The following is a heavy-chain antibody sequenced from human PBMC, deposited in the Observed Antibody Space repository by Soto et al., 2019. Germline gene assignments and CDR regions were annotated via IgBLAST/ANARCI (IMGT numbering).Heavy chain of an antibody. CDR3: ARHDYVPATAAAAFDP. D-gene: IGHD6-13*01. Sequence: QLQLQESGPGLVKPSETLSLICTVSGGSISSSSYYWGWIRQPPGKGLEWIGSIHYSGSTYYKPSLKSRVTISVDTSKNQFPLKLSSVTAADTAVYYCARHDYVPATAAAAFDPWGQGTLVTVSS. CDR2: IHYSGST. CDR1: GGSISSSSYY. J-gene: IGHJ5*02. V-gene: IGHV4-39*01.